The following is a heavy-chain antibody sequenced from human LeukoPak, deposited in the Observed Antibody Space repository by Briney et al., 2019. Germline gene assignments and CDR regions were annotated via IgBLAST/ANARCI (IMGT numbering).Heavy chain of an antibody. CDR1: GGSIISSSYY. J-gene: IGHJ4*02. CDR2: IYYSGST. D-gene: IGHD4-23*01. CDR3: ARGGNSVVY. V-gene: IGHV4-39*07. Sequence: SETLSLTCTVSGGSIISSSYYWGWIRQPPGKGLEWIGSIYYSGSTYYNPSLKSRVTISVDTSKNQFSLKLSSVTAADTAVYYCARGGNSVVYWGQGTLVTVSS.